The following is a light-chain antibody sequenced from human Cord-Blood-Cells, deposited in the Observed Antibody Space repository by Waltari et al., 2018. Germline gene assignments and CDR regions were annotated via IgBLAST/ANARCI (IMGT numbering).Light chain of an antibody. Sequence: DIVMTQSPDSLAVSLGERATINLKSSQSVLYSSNNKNYLAWYQQKPGQPPKLLIYWASRREYGVPDRFSGSGSGTDFTLTISSLQAEDVAVYYCQQYYSTPYTFGQGTKLEIK. V-gene: IGKV4-1*01. CDR3: QQYYSTPYT. CDR2: WAS. J-gene: IGKJ2*01. CDR1: QSVLYSSNNKNY.